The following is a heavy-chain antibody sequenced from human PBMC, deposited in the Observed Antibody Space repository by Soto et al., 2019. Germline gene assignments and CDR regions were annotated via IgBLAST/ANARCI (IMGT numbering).Heavy chain of an antibody. CDR2: IPNTENKK. CDR1: GFTFSSYG. J-gene: IGHJ3*02. V-gene: IGHV3-30-3*01. D-gene: IGHD6-13*01. CDR3: ARTAGGRVRGALDI. Sequence: QVQLEECGGGVVQPGASLRLSCVASGFTFSSYGMHWVRQAPGKGLEWVAVIPNTENKKYYADSVKGRFTISRDNSQNTLFLQMDSLMSEDTAVYYCARTAGGRVRGALDIWGQGTMVTVS.